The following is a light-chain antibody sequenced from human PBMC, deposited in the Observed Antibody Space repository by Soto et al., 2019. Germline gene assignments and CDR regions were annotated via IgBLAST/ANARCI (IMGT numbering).Light chain of an antibody. CDR2: GAS. CDR1: QSVTSNY. CDR3: QQYGSSPRT. J-gene: IGKJ1*01. V-gene: IGKV3-20*01. Sequence: EIVLTQSPGTLSLSPGERATLSCRASQSVTSNYLAWYQQKPGQAPSRLIYGASSRATDISDRFSGSGSGTDFTLTISRLEPDDFAVYYCQQYGSSPRTFGQGTKVDI.